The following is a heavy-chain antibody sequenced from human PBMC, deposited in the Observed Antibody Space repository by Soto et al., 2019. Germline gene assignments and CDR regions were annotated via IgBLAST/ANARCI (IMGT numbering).Heavy chain of an antibody. CDR3: AREGGGACDK. CDR2: TRNKGNGYTT. V-gene: IGHV3-72*01. D-gene: IGHD1-26*01. Sequence: EVQLVESGGGLVQPGGSLRLSCAASGLTLSDHYMDWVRQAPGKGLEWVGRTRNKGNGYTTEYAASVKGKFNISRDESEHAEYLQNNSLKTKDRAMYYCAREGGGACDKGGQGTLVTVSS. CDR1: GLTLSDHY. J-gene: IGHJ4*02.